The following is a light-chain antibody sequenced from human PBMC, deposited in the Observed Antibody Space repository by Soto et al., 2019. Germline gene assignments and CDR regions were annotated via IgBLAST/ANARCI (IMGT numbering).Light chain of an antibody. CDR2: RAS. V-gene: IGKV3-20*01. CDR1: QSVSSSY. CDR3: QQYNNWPPWT. J-gene: IGKJ1*01. Sequence: EIVLTQSPGTLSLSPGERATLSCRASQSVSSSYLAWYQQKPGQAPKVLIYRASSRATGIPDRFSGSGSGTDFTLTISSLQSEDFAVYYCQQYNNWPPWTFGQGTKVDIK.